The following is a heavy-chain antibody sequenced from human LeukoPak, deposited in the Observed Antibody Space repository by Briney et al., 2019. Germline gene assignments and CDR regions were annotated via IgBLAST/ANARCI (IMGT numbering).Heavy chain of an antibody. J-gene: IGHJ6*02. Sequence: ASAKVSYKASGYTFVGYFMYWVRHVPGQGLECMGWINPTSSVTNYAQHFQGSVTMTSDTSISTTYMELSRLTSDDTAVYYCARGPKSFYYYGMDVWGQGTTVTVSS. V-gene: IGHV1-2*02. CDR2: INPTSSVT. CDR1: GYTFVGYF. CDR3: ARGPKSFYYYGMDV.